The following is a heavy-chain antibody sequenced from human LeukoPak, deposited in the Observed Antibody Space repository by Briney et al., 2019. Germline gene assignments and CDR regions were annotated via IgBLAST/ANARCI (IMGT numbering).Heavy chain of an antibody. Sequence: GGSLRLSCAASGFTFSSYWMSWVRQAPGKGLEWVANIKKDESEKYYVDSVKGRFTISRDNSKNTLYLQMNSLRAEDTAVYYCARRSGIAVAGAFDYWGQGTLVTVSS. CDR1: GFTFSSYW. D-gene: IGHD6-19*01. CDR3: ARRSGIAVAGAFDY. CDR2: IKKDESEK. V-gene: IGHV3-7*03. J-gene: IGHJ4*02.